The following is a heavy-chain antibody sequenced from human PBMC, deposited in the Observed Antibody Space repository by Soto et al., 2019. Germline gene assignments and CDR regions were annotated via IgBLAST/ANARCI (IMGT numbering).Heavy chain of an antibody. V-gene: IGHV3-23*01. CDR1: GFTFSNYA. Sequence: GGSLRLSCAPSGFTFSNYAMSWVRQAPGKGLEWVSTISGSGGSTYYADSVKGRFTISRDNSKNTLYLQMNSLRAEDTSVYYCPGEGGSGYWGQGTLVTVSS. CDR3: PGEGGSGY. J-gene: IGHJ4*02. CDR2: ISGSGGST. D-gene: IGHD3-16*01.